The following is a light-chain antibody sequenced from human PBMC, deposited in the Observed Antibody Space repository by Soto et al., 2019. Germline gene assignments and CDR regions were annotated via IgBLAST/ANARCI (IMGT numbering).Light chain of an antibody. CDR1: SSDVGSYDY. CDR2: DVS. Sequence: QSALIQPPSVSGSPGQSVTISCTGTSSDVGSYDYVSWFQQHPGKAPKLMMSDVSKRPSGVPDRFSGSKSGTTASLTISGLQAEDEADYYCCSYAGSYTLLFGGGTKLTVL. V-gene: IGLV2-11*01. J-gene: IGLJ2*01. CDR3: CSYAGSYTLL.